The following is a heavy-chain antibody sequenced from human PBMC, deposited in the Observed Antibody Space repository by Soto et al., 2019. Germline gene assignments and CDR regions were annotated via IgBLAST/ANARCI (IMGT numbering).Heavy chain of an antibody. CDR3: ARQEFAARPIDY. CDR1: GGTFSSYT. CDR2: IYPGDSDT. Sequence: KVSCKASGGTFSSYTISWVRQAPGQGLEWMGIIYPGDSDTRYSPSFQGQVTISADKSISTAYLQWSSLKASDTAMYYCARQEFAARPIDYWGQGTLVTVSS. V-gene: IGHV5-51*01. D-gene: IGHD6-6*01. J-gene: IGHJ4*02.